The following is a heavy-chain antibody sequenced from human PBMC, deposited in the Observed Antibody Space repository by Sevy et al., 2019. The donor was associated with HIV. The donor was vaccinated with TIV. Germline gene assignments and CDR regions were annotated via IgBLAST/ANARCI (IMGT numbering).Heavy chain of an antibody. CDR3: AGENYYDSTANRFDY. D-gene: IGHD3-22*01. CDR1: GFIFSNYN. CDR2: ISSTSSYI. Sequence: GGSLRLSCAASGFIFSNYNMNWVRQAPGKGLEWVSSISSTSSYIYYADSVKGRFTISRDNAKNSLYLLMNSLRAEDTAVYYCAGENYYDSTANRFDYWGQGTLVTVSS. J-gene: IGHJ4*02. V-gene: IGHV3-21*01.